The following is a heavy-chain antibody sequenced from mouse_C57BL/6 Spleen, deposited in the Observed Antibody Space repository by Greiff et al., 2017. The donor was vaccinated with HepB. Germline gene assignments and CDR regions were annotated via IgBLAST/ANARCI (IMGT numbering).Heavy chain of an antibody. CDR2: IRNKANGYTT. CDR1: GFTFTDYY. V-gene: IGHV7-3*01. J-gene: IGHJ2*01. Sequence: EVKLVESGGGLVQPGGSLSLSCAASGFTFTDYYMSWVRQPPGKALEWLGFIRNKANGYTTEYSASVKGRFTISRDNSQSILYLQMNALRAEDSATYYCARSAGVLDYWGQGTTLTVSS. CDR3: ARSAGVLDY. D-gene: IGHD1-2*01.